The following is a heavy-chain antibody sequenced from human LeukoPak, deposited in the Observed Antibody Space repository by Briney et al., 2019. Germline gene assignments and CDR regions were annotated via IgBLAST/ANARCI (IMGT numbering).Heavy chain of an antibody. Sequence: ASVKVSCKASGYTFTGYYLHWVRQAPGQGLEWMGWINPNTGGTNYAQRFQGRVTMTRDTSISTAYMELNRVRSDDTAVYYCARGEGYGRPKTFDNWGQGTLVTVSS. J-gene: IGHJ4*02. CDR1: GYTFTGYY. D-gene: IGHD5-18*01. CDR3: ARGEGYGRPKTFDN. V-gene: IGHV1-2*02. CDR2: INPNTGGT.